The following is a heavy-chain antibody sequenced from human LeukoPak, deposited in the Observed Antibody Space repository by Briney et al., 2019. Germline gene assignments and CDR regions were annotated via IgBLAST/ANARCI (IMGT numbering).Heavy chain of an antibody. D-gene: IGHD3-22*01. CDR2: ISYDGSNK. CDR3: ARGQYYYDSSGYWDFDY. V-gene: IGHV3-30*09. CDR1: GFTFSSYA. Sequence: GGSLRLSCAASGFTFSSYAMHWVRQAPGKGLEWVAVISYDGSNKYYADSVKGRFAISRDNSKNTLYLQMNSLRAEDTAVYYCARGQYYYDSSGYWDFDYWGQGTLVTVSS. J-gene: IGHJ4*02.